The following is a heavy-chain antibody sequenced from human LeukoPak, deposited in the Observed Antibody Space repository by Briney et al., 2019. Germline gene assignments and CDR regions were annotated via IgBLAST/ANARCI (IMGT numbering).Heavy chain of an antibody. Sequence: SETLSLTCTVSGGSISSYYWSWIRQPPGKGLEWIGYIYYSGSTNYNPSLKSRVTISVDTSKNQFSLKLSSVTAADTAVYYCARGLLPYYFDYWGQGTLVTVSS. J-gene: IGHJ4*02. CDR1: GGSISSYY. V-gene: IGHV4-59*01. CDR3: ARGLLPYYFDY. CDR2: IYYSGST. D-gene: IGHD2-21*02.